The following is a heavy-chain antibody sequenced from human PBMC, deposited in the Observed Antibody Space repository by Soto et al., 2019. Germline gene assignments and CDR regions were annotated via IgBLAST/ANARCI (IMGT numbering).Heavy chain of an antibody. D-gene: IGHD6-19*01. V-gene: IGHV3-23*01. CDR3: TKGAWLDS. CDR1: GFTFGSHD. Sequence: EVQLLESGGGLVQPGGSLRLSCAASGFTFGSHDMSWVRQAPGKVLEWVSSISDSDPGTYYADAVKGRFTISRDISKNTQFLQMYSRRTEDTAINYCTKGAWLDSWGQGTMVTVSS. CDR2: ISDSDPGT. J-gene: IGHJ3*01.